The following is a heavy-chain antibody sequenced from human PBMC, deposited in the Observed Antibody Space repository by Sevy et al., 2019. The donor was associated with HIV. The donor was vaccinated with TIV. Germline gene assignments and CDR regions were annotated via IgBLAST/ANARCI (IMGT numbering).Heavy chain of an antibody. Sequence: GGSLRLSCAASGFTFTSYAMSWVRQAPGKGLEWVSGISGSGGSTYYADSVKGRFTISRDNPKNTLYLQMNSLRAEDTAVYYCAKTTGFLESLYSDYWGQGTLVTVSS. CDR1: GFTFTSYA. CDR2: ISGSGGST. V-gene: IGHV3-23*01. CDR3: AKTTGFLESLYSDY. D-gene: IGHD3-3*01. J-gene: IGHJ4*02.